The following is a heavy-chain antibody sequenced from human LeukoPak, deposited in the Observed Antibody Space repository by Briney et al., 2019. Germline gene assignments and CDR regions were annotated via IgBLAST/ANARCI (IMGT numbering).Heavy chain of an antibody. CDR2: MNPNSGNT. CDR3: ARDQGWSSSSLIDY. Sequence: GASVKVSCKASGYTFTSYDINWVRQATGQGLEWMGWMNPNSGNTGYAQKFQGRVTMTRDTSTSTVYMELSSLRSEDTAVYYCARDQGWSSSSLIDYWGQGTLVTVSS. J-gene: IGHJ4*02. CDR1: GYTFTSYD. V-gene: IGHV1-8*01. D-gene: IGHD6-6*01.